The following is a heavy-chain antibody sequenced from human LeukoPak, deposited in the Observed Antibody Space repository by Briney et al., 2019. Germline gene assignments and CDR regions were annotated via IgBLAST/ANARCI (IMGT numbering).Heavy chain of an antibody. CDR1: GGSISSYY. J-gene: IGHJ3*02. V-gene: IGHV4-59*01. CDR3: ARGFRYAKYYDILTGPI. Sequence: PSETLSLTCTVSGGSISSYYWSWIRQPPGKGLEWIGYIYYSGSTNYIPSLKSRVTISVDTSKNQFSLKLSSVTAADTAVYYCARGFRYAKYYDILTGPIWGQGTMVTVSS. D-gene: IGHD3-9*01. CDR2: IYYSGST.